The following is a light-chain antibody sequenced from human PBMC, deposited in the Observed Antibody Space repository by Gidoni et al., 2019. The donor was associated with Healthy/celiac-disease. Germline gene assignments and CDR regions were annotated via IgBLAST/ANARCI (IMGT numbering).Light chain of an antibody. CDR1: QSVLYSSNNKNY. J-gene: IGKJ1*01. CDR3: QQYYSTPPT. V-gene: IGKV4-1*01. Sequence: DIVMTQSPDSLAVSLGERATINCKSSQSVLYSSNNKNYLAWYQQKAGQPPKLLLWWASTRESGVPDRFSGSGSGTDFTLTISSLQAEDVAVYYCQQYYSTPPTFGQGTKVEIK. CDR2: WAS.